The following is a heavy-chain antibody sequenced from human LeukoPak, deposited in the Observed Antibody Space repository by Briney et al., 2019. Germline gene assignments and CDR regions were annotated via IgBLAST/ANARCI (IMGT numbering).Heavy chain of an antibody. D-gene: IGHD1-1*01. CDR2: INRSGST. J-gene: IGHJ5*02. Sequence: PSETLSLTCAVYGGSFSGYYWSWIRQPPGKGLEWIGEINRSGSTNYNPSLKSRVTISVDTSKNQFSLKLSSVTAADTAVYYCARTGRGVSFDPWGQGTLVTVSS. CDR1: GGSFSGYY. CDR3: ARTGRGVSFDP. V-gene: IGHV4-34*01.